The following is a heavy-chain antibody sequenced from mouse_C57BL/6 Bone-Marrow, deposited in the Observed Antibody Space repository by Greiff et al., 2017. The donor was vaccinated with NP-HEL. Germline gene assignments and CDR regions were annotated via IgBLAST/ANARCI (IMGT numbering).Heavy chain of an antibody. V-gene: IGHV5-9-1*02. CDR1: GFTFSSYA. J-gene: IGHJ3*01. CDR2: ISSGGDYI. Sequence: KLVESGAGLVKPGGSLKLSCAASGFTFSSYAMSWVRQTPAKRLEWVAYISSGGDYIHYADTVKGRFTISRDNARNTLYLQMSSLKSEDTAMYYCTRAGSSYPWFAYWGQGTLVTVSA. D-gene: IGHD1-1*01. CDR3: TRAGSSYPWFAY.